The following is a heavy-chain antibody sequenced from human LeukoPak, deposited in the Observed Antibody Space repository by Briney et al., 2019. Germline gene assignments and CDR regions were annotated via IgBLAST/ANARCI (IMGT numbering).Heavy chain of an antibody. D-gene: IGHD3-10*01. V-gene: IGHV3-30*02. CDR1: GFNFSTNG. Sequence: GGSLRLSCAASGFNFSTNGMHWVRQAPGKGLEWVSFIRFDGTKTFYGDSVRGRFTISRDNSKNTLYLQLSSLRGDDTAVYYCARDFDDVSGNYYYIPDYWGQGTLVTVSS. CDR3: ARDFDDVSGNYYYIPDY. J-gene: IGHJ4*02. CDR2: IRFDGTKT.